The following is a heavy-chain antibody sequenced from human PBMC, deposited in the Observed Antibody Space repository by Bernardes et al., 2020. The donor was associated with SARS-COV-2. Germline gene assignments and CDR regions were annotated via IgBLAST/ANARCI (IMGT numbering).Heavy chain of an antibody. D-gene: IGHD1-26*01. J-gene: IGHJ4*02. CDR1: GGSIGSSNW. Sequence: TLSLTCAVSGGSIGSSNWCSWVRQSPGKGLEWIGDIYYSETNYNPSLKSRVMISVDKTKNQFFLRLRSVTAADTAVYYCAIYTGTYKTFDYWGQGIVVAVSS. CDR3: AIYTGTYKTFDY. V-gene: IGHV4-4*02. CDR2: IYYSET.